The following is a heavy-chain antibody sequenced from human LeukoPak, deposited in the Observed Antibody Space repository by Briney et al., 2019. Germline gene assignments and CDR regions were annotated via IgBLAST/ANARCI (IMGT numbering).Heavy chain of an antibody. V-gene: IGHV3-30*19. CDR2: ISYSGSNK. CDR1: GFTFGSYA. J-gene: IGHJ4*02. D-gene: IGHD3-22*01. Sequence: PGRSLRLSCAVSGFTFGSYAMHWVRQAPGKGLEWVALISYSGSNKYYGDSVKGRFTISRDNSRNTLYLEMKSLRAEDTAVYYCAREGTYDDYSRGFSHWGQGTLVTVSS. CDR3: AREGTYDDYSRGFSH.